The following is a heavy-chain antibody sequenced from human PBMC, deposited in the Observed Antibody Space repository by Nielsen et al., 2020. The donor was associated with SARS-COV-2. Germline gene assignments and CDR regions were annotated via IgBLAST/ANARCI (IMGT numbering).Heavy chain of an antibody. Sequence: GESLKISCAASGFTFSSYSMNWVRQAPGKGLEWVSSISSSSSYIYYADSVKGRFTISRDNAKNSLYLQMNSLRAEDTAVYYCARDMGRWLQVNYYYGMDVWGQGTTVTVSS. J-gene: IGHJ6*02. V-gene: IGHV3-21*01. D-gene: IGHD5-24*01. CDR1: GFTFSSYS. CDR2: ISSSSSYI. CDR3: ARDMGRWLQVNYYYGMDV.